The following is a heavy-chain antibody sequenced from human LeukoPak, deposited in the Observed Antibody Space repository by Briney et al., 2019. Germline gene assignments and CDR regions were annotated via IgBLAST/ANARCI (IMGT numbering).Heavy chain of an antibody. D-gene: IGHD3-22*01. Sequence: GGSLRLSYAASGFSFSSYVMHWVRQAPGKGLEWVAVISYDGSNKYYADSVKGRFTISRDNSKDTLYLQMNSLRAEDAAVYYCARACDSSGYYFCYFDYWGQGTLVTVSS. V-gene: IGHV3-30-3*01. CDR1: GFSFSSYV. J-gene: IGHJ4*02. CDR2: ISYDGSNK. CDR3: ARACDSSGYYFCYFDY.